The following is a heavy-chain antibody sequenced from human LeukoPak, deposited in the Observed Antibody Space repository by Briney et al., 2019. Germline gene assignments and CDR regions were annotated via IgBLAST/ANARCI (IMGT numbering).Heavy chain of an antibody. Sequence: GESLKISCKGSGYSFSSYWIGWVRQMPGKGLEWMGIIYPGNSDTKYSPSFQGRVTFSADKSISTAYLQWSSLRASDTAMYYCARRGYYDSSGYNKWFDPWGQGTLVTVSS. CDR2: IYPGNSDT. J-gene: IGHJ5*02. CDR1: GYSFSSYW. CDR3: ARRGYYDSSGYNKWFDP. V-gene: IGHV5-51*01. D-gene: IGHD3-22*01.